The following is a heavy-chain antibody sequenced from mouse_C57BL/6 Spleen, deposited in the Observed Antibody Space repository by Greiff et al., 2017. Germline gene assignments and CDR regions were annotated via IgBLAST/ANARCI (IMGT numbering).Heavy chain of an antibody. CDR2: IDPSDSYT. Sequence: QVQLQQPGAELVIPGASVKLSCKASGYTFTSYWMHWVKQRPGQGLEWIGEIDPSDSYTNYNQKFKGKSTLTVDKSSSTAYMQLRSLTSEDSAVYYCARNGNYGKDFDYWGQGTTLTVSS. J-gene: IGHJ2*01. CDR1: GYTFTSYW. D-gene: IGHD2-1*01. V-gene: IGHV1-69*01. CDR3: ARNGNYGKDFDY.